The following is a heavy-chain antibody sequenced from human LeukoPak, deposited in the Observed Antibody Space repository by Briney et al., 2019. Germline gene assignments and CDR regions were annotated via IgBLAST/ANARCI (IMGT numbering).Heavy chain of an antibody. CDR1: GLTFSSYV. D-gene: IGHD3-22*01. CDR3: AKGLIVGKGNCFDP. V-gene: IGHV3-23*01. Sequence: GGSLRLSCAASGLTFSSYVMIWVRQAPGPGLEWVSSISGSGDSTYYADSVKGRFTISRDNSKNTLYVQMNSLRAEDTAVYYCAKGLIVGKGNCFDPWGQGTLVTVSS. J-gene: IGHJ5*02. CDR2: ISGSGDST.